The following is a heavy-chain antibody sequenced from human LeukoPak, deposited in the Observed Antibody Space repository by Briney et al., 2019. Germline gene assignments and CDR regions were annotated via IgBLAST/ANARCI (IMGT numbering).Heavy chain of an antibody. CDR1: GGSVSNYF. CDR3: ARDQGEGNTSGWYWYFDL. CDR2: IYSTGRS. J-gene: IGHJ2*01. Sequence: SETLSLTCTVSGGSVSNYFWSWVRQPAGKGLEWIGRIYSTGRSDYNPSLKSRITMSVDTSKNQFSLKLTSVTAADTAVYYRARDQGEGNTSGWYWYFDLWGRGTLLTVSS. V-gene: IGHV4-4*07. D-gene: IGHD6-19*01.